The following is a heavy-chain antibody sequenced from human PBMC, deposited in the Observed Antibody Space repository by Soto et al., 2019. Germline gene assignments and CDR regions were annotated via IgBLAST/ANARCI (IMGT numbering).Heavy chain of an antibody. Sequence: ASVKVSCKASGGTFSDSVTSWVRQAPGQGLEWMGGIVPIFGKANLAEKFQDRVTITADESTSTAYMKLTSLRSEDTAVYYCARGRDGSNYYFDYWGQGTLVTVSS. J-gene: IGHJ4*02. CDR2: IVPIFGKA. V-gene: IGHV1-69*13. CDR3: ARGRDGSNYYFDY. D-gene: IGHD3-10*01. CDR1: GGTFSDSV.